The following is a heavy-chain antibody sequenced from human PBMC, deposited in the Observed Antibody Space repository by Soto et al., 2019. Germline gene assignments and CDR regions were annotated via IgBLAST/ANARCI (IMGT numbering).Heavy chain of an antibody. D-gene: IGHD3-22*01. J-gene: IGHJ3*02. CDR3: ARVYITMIAYGAFDI. Sequence: ASVKVSCKASGYTFTGYYMHWVRQAPGQGLEWMGWINPNSGGTNYAQKFQGWVTMTRDTSISTAYMELSRLRSDDTAVYYCARVYITMIAYGAFDIWGQGTMVPVSS. V-gene: IGHV1-2*04. CDR2: INPNSGGT. CDR1: GYTFTGYY.